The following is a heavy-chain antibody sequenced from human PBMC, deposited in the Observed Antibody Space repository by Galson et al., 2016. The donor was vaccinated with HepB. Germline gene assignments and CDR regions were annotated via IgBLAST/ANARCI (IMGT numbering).Heavy chain of an antibody. Sequence: SVKVSCKASGYTFTSYGINWVRQAPGQGLEWMGWINPKSGGTKYAQKFQGRVTMTRDTSISTAYMELSRLTSDDTAVYYCARESFGVVLSYYYYMDVWGKGTTVTVSS. CDR1: GYTFTSYG. J-gene: IGHJ6*03. CDR3: ARESFGVVLSYYYYMDV. D-gene: IGHD3-3*01. CDR2: INPKSGGT. V-gene: IGHV1-2*02.